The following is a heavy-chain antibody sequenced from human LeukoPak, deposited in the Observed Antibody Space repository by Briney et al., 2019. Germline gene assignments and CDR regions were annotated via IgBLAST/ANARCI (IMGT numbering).Heavy chain of an antibody. CDR1: GFTFSSYG. CDR3: ARDGDGVTFFY. D-gene: IGHD2-21*02. Sequence: GRSLRLSCAASGFTFSSYGMHWVRQAPGKGLEWVAVISYDGSNKYYADSVKGRFTISRDNSKNTLYLQMNSLRAEDTAVYYCARDGDGVTFFYWGQGTLVTVSS. V-gene: IGHV3-30*03. CDR2: ISYDGSNK. J-gene: IGHJ4*02.